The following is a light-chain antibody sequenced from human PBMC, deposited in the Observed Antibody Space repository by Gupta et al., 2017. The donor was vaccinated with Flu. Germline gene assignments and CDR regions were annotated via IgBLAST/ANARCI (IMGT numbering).Light chain of an antibody. CDR1: TSDIGAYSL. V-gene: IGLV2-23*02. CDR2: DVW. CDR3: CSYAGSDNVFV. Sequence: QPALTQPAPVSGRPGGPVTLSCTGTTSDIGAYSLVSWYQQHPGKAPKLIIYDVWKRPSGIPNRFSGSKSGSSASLTISGLQPEDECYYYCCSYAGSDNVFVFGAGTEVTVL. J-gene: IGLJ1*01.